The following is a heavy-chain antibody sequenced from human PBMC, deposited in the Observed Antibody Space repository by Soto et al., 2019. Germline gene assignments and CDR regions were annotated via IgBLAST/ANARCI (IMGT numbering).Heavy chain of an antibody. CDR2: ISGSGGST. V-gene: IGHV3-23*01. CDR3: AKDIRTAYVDY. CDR1: GLPFSSYS. Sequence: PGGSLNLSCAASGLPFSSYSMSWVRQAPGKGLEWVSAISGSGGSTYYADSVKGRFTISRDNSKNTLYLQMNSLRAEDTAVYYCAKDIRTAYVDYWGQGTLVTVSS. D-gene: IGHD2-21*02. J-gene: IGHJ4*02.